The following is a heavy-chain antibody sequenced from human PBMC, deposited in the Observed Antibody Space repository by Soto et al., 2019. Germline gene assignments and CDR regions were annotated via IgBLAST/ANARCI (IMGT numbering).Heavy chain of an antibody. V-gene: IGHV3-48*02. CDR3: ARDPLEFTREVFYYYYYGMDV. J-gene: IGHJ6*02. D-gene: IGHD1-1*01. Sequence: EVQLVESGGGLVQPGGSLRLSCAASGFTFSSYSMNWVRQAPGKGLERVSYISSSSSTIYYADSVKRRFTISRDNAKNSLYLQMNSLRDEDTAVYYCARDPLEFTREVFYYYYYGMDVWGQGTTVTVSS. CDR1: GFTFSSYS. CDR2: ISSSSSTI.